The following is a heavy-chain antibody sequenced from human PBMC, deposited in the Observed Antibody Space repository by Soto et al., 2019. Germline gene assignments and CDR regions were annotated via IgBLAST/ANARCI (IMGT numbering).Heavy chain of an antibody. CDR1: GFTFSSYS. CDR3: ARDGVVAAATLWFDP. J-gene: IGHJ5*02. Sequence: GGSLRLSCAASGFTFSSYSMNWVRQAPGKGLEWVSSISSSSSYIYYADSVKGRFTISRDNAKNSLYLQMNSLRAEDMAVYYCARDGVVAAATLWFDPWGQGTLVTVSS. CDR2: ISSSSSYI. V-gene: IGHV3-21*01. D-gene: IGHD2-15*01.